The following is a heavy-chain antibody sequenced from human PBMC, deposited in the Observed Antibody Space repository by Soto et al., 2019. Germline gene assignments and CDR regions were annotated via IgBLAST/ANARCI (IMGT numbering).Heavy chain of an antibody. CDR2: IKLDASEK. V-gene: IGHV3-7*01. Sequence: GGSLRLSGAASGFTFSFYWMSWVRQAPWKGLEWLGTIKLDASEKKYVDSVKGRFTMSRDNAKKSLYLQMDSLRAEDTAVYYFASDSGYGSGASVNQYLDFLGRGTLLTVSS. CDR1: GFTFSFYW. J-gene: IGHJ4*01. CDR3: ASDSGYGSGASVNQYLDF. D-gene: IGHD3-10*01.